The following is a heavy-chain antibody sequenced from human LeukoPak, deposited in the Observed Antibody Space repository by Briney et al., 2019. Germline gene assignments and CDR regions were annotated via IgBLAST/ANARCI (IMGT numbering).Heavy chain of an antibody. CDR1: GFTVSSHY. Sequence: GGSLRLSCAASGFTVSSHYVSWVRQGPGKGLEWVSIIYSGGSTYYADSVRGRFTISRDNSKNTLYLQMNSLRAEDTAVYYCANQPFTYYYDSSGYPDYWGQGTLVTVSS. CDR3: ANQPFTYYYDSSGYPDY. CDR2: IYSGGST. J-gene: IGHJ4*02. D-gene: IGHD3-22*01. V-gene: IGHV3-53*05.